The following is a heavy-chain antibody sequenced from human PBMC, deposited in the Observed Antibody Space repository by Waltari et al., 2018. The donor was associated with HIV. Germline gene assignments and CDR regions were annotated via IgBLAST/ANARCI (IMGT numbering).Heavy chain of an antibody. Sequence: QMKLVQSGAEVKKTGSSVKVPCKASGYTFTYRSLPWVRQAPGQALEWMGWITPFNGNTNYAQKFQDRVTITRDRSMSTAYMELSSLRFEDTAMYYCARSRDYGSGKDYDMDVWGQGTTVTVSS. J-gene: IGHJ6*02. D-gene: IGHD3-10*01. CDR2: ITPFNGNT. CDR3: ARSRDYGSGKDYDMDV. V-gene: IGHV1-45*02. CDR1: GYTFTYRS.